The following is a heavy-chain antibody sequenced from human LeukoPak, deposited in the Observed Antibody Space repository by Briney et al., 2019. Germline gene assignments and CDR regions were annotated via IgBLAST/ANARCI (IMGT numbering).Heavy chain of an antibody. V-gene: IGHV4-34*01. CDR2: INHSGST. D-gene: IGHD3-22*01. Sequence: SETLSLTCAVYGGSFSGYYWSWICQPPGKGLEWIGEINHSGSTNYNPSLKSRVTISVDTSKNQFSLKLSSVTAADTAVYYCAREKYYYDSSGYYPYYYYGMDVWGQGTTVTVSS. J-gene: IGHJ6*02. CDR1: GGSFSGYY. CDR3: AREKYYYDSSGYYPYYYYGMDV.